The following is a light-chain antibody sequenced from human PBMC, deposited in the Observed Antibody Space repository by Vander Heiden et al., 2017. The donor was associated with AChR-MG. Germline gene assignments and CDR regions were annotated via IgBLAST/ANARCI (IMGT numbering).Light chain of an antibody. CDR3: SSYAGSNNLGV. V-gene: IGLV2-8*01. J-gene: IGLJ3*02. Sequence: QSVLTQPPSASGSPGQSVTISCPGSSSDVGGYNYVPRYQQHPGKAPKLMIYGVNKRPSGVPDRFSGSKSGNTASLTVSGLQADDEADYYCSSYAGSNNLGVFGGGTKLTVL. CDR1: SSDVGGYNY. CDR2: GVN.